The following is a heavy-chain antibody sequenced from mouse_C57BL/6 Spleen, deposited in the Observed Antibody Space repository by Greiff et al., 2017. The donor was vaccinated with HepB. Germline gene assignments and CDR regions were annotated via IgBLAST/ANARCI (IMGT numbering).Heavy chain of an antibody. D-gene: IGHD1-1*01. Sequence: VMLHQSGAALVKPGAPVTFSCNASGYAFSSYWMSWVMQRPGKGLEWIGQIYPGDGDTNYNGKFKGKATLTADKSSSTAYMQLSSLTSEDSAVYFCARDYYGSGAWFAYWGQGTLVTVSA. V-gene: IGHV1-80*01. CDR2: IYPGDGDT. CDR1: GYAFSSYW. CDR3: ARDYYGSGAWFAY. J-gene: IGHJ3*01.